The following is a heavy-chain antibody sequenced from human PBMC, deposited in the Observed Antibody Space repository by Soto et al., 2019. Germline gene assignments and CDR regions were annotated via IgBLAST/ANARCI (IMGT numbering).Heavy chain of an antibody. D-gene: IGHD2-2*01. CDR3: AGEDSIIIPAVSDF. CDR1: GFAFNNYG. V-gene: IGHV3-21*01. J-gene: IGHJ4*02. CDR2: ISKSDYT. Sequence: GGSLRLSCTVSGFAFNNYGINWVRQAPGKGLGWVSSISKSDYTYYSDSVKGRFTISRDNAKNSVSLQMNTLRVEDTAVYYCAGEDSIIIPAVSDFWGQGTLVTVSS.